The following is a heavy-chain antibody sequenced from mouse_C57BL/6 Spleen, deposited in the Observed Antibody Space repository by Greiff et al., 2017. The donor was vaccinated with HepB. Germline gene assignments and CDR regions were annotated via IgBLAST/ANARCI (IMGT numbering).Heavy chain of an antibody. CDR2: IWRGGST. D-gene: IGHD1-1*01. CDR1: GFSLTSYG. V-gene: IGHV2-5*01. J-gene: IGHJ1*03. Sequence: VQLQQSGPGLVQPSQSLSITCTVSGFSLTSYGVHWVRQSPGKGLEWLGVIWRGGSTDYNAAFLSRLSITKDNSKSQVFFKMNSQQADDTAIYYCATPSSYGYCDVWGTGTTVTVSS. CDR3: ATPSSYGYCDV.